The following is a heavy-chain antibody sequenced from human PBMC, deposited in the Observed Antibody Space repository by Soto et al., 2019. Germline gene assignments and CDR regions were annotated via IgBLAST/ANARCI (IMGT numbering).Heavy chain of an antibody. V-gene: IGHV3-23*01. D-gene: IGHD5-12*01. CDR1: GLTFSTYA. Sequence: EVHLLESGGDLVQPGGSLRLSCTASGLTFSTYAMSWVRQAPGMGLDWVSAIGGSGTGGRTYYADSAKGRFTISRDNSKNTVYRQMNSLRADDTAVYYCAKSPGGLDGYNSDSYGMDVWGQGTTVTVSS. J-gene: IGHJ6*02. CDR3: AKSPGGLDGYNSDSYGMDV. CDR2: IGGSGTGGRT.